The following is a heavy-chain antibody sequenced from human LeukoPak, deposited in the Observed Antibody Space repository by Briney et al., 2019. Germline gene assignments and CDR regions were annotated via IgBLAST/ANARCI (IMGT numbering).Heavy chain of an antibody. CDR3: AKDARLPNGGI. CDR2: ISGSGGST. J-gene: IGHJ4*02. D-gene: IGHD6-25*01. V-gene: IGHV3-23*01. Sequence: GGCLRLSCTASGFTFSSYAMSWVRQAPGKGLEWVSAISGSGGSTYYADSVKGRFTISRDNSKNTLYLQMNSLRAEDTAVYYCAKDARLPNGGIWGQGTLVTVSS. CDR1: GFTFSSYA.